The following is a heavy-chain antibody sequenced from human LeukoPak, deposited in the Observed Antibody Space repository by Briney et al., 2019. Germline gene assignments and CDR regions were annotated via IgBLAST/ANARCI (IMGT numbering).Heavy chain of an antibody. J-gene: IGHJ6*03. CDR1: GGPFSGYY. Sequence: SETLSLTCNVSGGPFSGYYWTWIRQPPGKGLEWMGEINHSADPNYNPSLKTRLSLSIATSKNQISLKMRSVTAADTAVYYCARGRNWQTFYHFCMDVWGNGTTVTVSS. V-gene: IGHV4-34*01. D-gene: IGHD1-14*01. CDR3: ARGRNWQTFYHFCMDV. CDR2: INHSADP.